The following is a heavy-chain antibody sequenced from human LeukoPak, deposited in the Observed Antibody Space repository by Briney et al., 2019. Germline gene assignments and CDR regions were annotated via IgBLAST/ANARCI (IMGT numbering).Heavy chain of an antibody. CDR2: IKQDGSEK. D-gene: IGHD3-9*01. CDR3: ARASSDYDILTGQYYFDY. Sequence: PGGALRLSCAASGFTFSIYWMSWVRQAPGKGLEWVANIKQDGSEKYYVDSVKCRFTISRDNAKNSLYLQMNSLRAEDTAVYYCARASSDYDILTGQYYFDYWGQGTLVTVSS. V-gene: IGHV3-7*03. CDR1: GFTFSIYW. J-gene: IGHJ4*02.